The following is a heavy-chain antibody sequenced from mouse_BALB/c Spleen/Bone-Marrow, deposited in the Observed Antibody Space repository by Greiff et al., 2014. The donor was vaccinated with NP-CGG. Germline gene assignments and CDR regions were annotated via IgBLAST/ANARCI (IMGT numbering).Heavy chain of an antibody. D-gene: IGHD2-3*01. CDR1: GYNFTSYW. V-gene: IGHV1-69*02. CDR2: IDPTDNYI. J-gene: IGHJ1*01. Sequence: QVQLQQSGAELVKPGASVMLSCKASGYNFTSYWMNWVKQRPGQGLEWIGEIDPTDNYINYNQKVKDKRTMTVDKSSSTAYMQLSDLTSDSSAVYYCAGSRGLYDYWYFDVWGAGTTVTVSS. CDR3: AGSRGLYDYWYFDV.